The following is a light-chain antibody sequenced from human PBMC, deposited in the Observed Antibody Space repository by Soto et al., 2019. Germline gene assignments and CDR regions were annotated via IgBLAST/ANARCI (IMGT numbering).Light chain of an antibody. J-gene: IGKJ1*01. CDR3: QQYGSSPT. CDR1: QSVSNNY. V-gene: IGKV3-20*01. CDR2: GAS. Sequence: EIVLSQSPGTLSLSPGERAPLSCRASQSVSNNYLAWYQQKPGQAPRLLIYGASNRATGIPDRFSGSGSGTDFTLTISRLEPEDFAVYYCQQYGSSPTFGQGTKV.